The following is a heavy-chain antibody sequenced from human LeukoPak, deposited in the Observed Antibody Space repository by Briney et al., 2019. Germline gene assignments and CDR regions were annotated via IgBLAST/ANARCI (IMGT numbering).Heavy chain of an antibody. J-gene: IGHJ4*02. CDR2: ISSSTSTI. V-gene: IGHV3-48*01. CDR1: GFTSSSYS. CDR3: ARFGFSTFDY. D-gene: IGHD3-10*01. Sequence: GGSLRLSCAASGFTSSSYSMNWVRQAPGKGLEWISYISSSTSTIYYADSVKGRFTISRDNARNSLYLQMNSLRVEDTAVYYCARFGFSTFDYWGQGTLVTVSS.